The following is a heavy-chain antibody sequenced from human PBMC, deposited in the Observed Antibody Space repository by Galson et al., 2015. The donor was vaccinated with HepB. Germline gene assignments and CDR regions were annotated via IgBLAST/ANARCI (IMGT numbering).Heavy chain of an antibody. CDR2: ISYDGSNK. CDR3: ASGSGSGSYVHFDY. CDR1: GFTFSSYA. D-gene: IGHD1-26*01. V-gene: IGHV3-30*04. Sequence: SLRLSCAASGFTFSSYAMHWVRQAPGKGLEWVAVISYDGSNKYYADSVKGRFTISRDNSKNTLYLQMNSLRAEDTAVYYCASGSGSGSYVHFDYWGQGTLVTVSS. J-gene: IGHJ4*02.